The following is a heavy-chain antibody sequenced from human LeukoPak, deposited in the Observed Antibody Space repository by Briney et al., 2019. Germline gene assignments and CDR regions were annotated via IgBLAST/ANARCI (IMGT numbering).Heavy chain of an antibody. CDR1: GYRFTTYW. Sequence: GESLKISCKGSGYRFTTYWIGWVRQMPGKGLEWMGIIYPGDSDTIYSPSFQGQVTISADKSISTAYLQWSSLQASDTAMYYCARPNWGNTLDYWGQGTLVTVSS. V-gene: IGHV5-51*01. CDR2: IYPGDSDT. D-gene: IGHD7-27*01. J-gene: IGHJ4*02. CDR3: ARPNWGNTLDY.